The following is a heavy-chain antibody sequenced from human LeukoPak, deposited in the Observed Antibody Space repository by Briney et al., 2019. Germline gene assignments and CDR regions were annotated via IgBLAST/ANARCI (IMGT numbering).Heavy chain of an antibody. Sequence: GSLRLSCAVSGFSVGNNYMPWVRQAPGKGLQWVSVMYGDGTIEYADSVRGRFSISRDISKNTLYLLMDSLRPDDTAIYYCARELWGYCSTASCPFGYWGQGTLVTVSS. CDR2: MYGDGTI. CDR1: GFSVGNNY. J-gene: IGHJ4*02. CDR3: ARELWGYCSTASCPFGY. V-gene: IGHV3-66*02. D-gene: IGHD2-2*01.